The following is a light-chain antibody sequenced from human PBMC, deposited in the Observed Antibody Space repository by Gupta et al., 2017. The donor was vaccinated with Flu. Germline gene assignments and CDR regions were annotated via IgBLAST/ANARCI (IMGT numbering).Light chain of an antibody. CDR2: GAS. CDR3: QQYALSPKT. Sequence: GTLSLSPGEKATLSCRASQSLPSTYVAWYQQKPGQSPKLLIFGASSRATGTPDRCSGGGSGTDFTLTISRLEPEDFAVYYWQQYALSPKTFGQGTKVEV. V-gene: IGKV3-20*01. CDR1: QSLPSTY. J-gene: IGKJ1*01.